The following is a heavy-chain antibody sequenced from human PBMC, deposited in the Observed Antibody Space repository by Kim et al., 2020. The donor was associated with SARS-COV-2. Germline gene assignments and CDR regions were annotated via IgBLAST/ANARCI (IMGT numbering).Heavy chain of an antibody. Sequence: KFQGRVTITADESTSTAYMELSSLRSEDTAVYYCARDSYSSGWYSARFYYWGQGTLVTVSS. D-gene: IGHD6-19*01. J-gene: IGHJ4*02. CDR3: ARDSYSSGWYSARFYY. V-gene: IGHV1-69*01.